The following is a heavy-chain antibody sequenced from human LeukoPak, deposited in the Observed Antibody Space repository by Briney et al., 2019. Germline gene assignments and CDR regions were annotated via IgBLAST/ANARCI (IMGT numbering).Heavy chain of an antibody. J-gene: IGHJ3*02. Sequence: GSVKVSCKTSGYSENFYGITWVRQAAGQGLEWMGWISAYNGNTNYAQKLQGRVTMTTDTSTSTAYMELRSLRSDDTAVYYCARDLYDSDAFDIWGQGTMVTVSS. D-gene: IGHD3-22*01. CDR2: ISAYNGNT. V-gene: IGHV1-18*01. CDR1: GYSENFYG. CDR3: ARDLYDSDAFDI.